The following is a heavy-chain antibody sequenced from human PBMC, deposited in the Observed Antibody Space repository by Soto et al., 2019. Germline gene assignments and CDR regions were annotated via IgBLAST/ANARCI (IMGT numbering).Heavy chain of an antibody. J-gene: IGHJ5*02. CDR2: ITATGDTT. CDR3: AKDPLFYSSGWDPNWFGP. D-gene: IGHD6-25*01. Sequence: EVQLLESGGGLIQPGGYLRLSCAASGFTFRNYAMSWVRQAPGKGLEWVSGITATGDTTYYADSVKGRFTISRDNAQDTLYLEMNSLRAEDTALYYCAKDPLFYSSGWDPNWFGPWGQGTLVTVSS. CDR1: GFTFRNYA. V-gene: IGHV3-23*01.